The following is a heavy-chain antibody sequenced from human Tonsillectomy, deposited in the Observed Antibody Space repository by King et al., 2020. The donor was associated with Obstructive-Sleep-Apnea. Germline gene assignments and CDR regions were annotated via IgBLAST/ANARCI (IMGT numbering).Heavy chain of an antibody. CDR1: GFTFRSYE. V-gene: IGHV3-23*04. J-gene: IGHJ4*02. CDR3: AKDSMDYDTLTGPVDY. D-gene: IGHD3-9*01. Sequence: VQLVESGGDLVQPGGSLRLSCAASGFTFRSYEMSWVRQAAGEGLEWVSGRSGSGVITDYADSVKGRFTIFRDNSKNTVYLQMNSLRAEDTAVYYCAKDSMDYDTLTGPVDYWGQGTLVTVSS. CDR2: RSGSGVIT.